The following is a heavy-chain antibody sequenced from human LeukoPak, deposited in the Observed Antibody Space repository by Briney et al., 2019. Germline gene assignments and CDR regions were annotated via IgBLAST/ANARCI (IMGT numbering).Heavy chain of an antibody. Sequence: PGGSLRLSCAVSGFTFSSYDMHWVRQPTGKGLEWVSAIGALGDTDYPDSVKGRFTISRENAKNSLYLQMNNLRAGDTAVYYCARGRNSNYYDSSGYYPYWGQGSLLTVSS. CDR2: IGALGDT. CDR1: GFTFSSYD. CDR3: ARGRNSNYYDSSGYYPY. J-gene: IGHJ4*02. V-gene: IGHV3-13*01. D-gene: IGHD3-22*01.